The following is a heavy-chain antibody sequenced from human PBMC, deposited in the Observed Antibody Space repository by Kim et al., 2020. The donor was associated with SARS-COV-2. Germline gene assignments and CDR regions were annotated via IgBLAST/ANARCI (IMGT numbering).Heavy chain of an antibody. CDR2: INHSGST. CDR1: GGSFSGYY. Sequence: SETLSLTCAVYGGSFSGYYWSWIRQPPGKGLEWIGEINHSGSTNYNPSLKSRVTISVDTSKNQFSLKLSSVTAADTAVYYCARGNHFWRRTYYFDYWGQGTLVTVSS. D-gene: IGHD3-3*02. J-gene: IGHJ4*02. V-gene: IGHV4-34*01. CDR3: ARGNHFWRRTYYFDY.